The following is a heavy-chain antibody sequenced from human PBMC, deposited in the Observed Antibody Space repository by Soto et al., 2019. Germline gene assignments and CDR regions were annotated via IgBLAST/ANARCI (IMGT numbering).Heavy chain of an antibody. CDR2: IYYSGST. CDR3: ARALQTYYYSSGSYSLDH. V-gene: IGHV4-61*01. D-gene: IGHD3-10*01. J-gene: IGHJ4*02. Sequence: KTSETLSLTCTVSGDSVSSGSYYWSWIRQPPGKGLEWIGYIYYSGSTNYNPSLKSRVTISLDTSKNQFSLKLTSVTAADTAVYYCARALQTYYYSSGSYSLDHWGQGALVTVSS. CDR1: GDSVSSGSYY.